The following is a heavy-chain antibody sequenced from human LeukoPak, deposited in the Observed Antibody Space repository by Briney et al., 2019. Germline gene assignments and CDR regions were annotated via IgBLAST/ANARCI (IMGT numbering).Heavy chain of an antibody. CDR2: MNPNSGNT. Sequence: ASVKVSCKASGYTFTSYDINWVRQATGQGLEWMGWMNPNSGNTGYAQKFQGRVTITRNTSISTAYMELSSLRSEDTAVYYCARRSITMVRGVSYYFDCWGQGTLVTVSS. CDR3: ARRSITMVRGVSYYFDC. J-gene: IGHJ4*02. V-gene: IGHV1-8*03. D-gene: IGHD3-10*01. CDR1: GYTFTSYD.